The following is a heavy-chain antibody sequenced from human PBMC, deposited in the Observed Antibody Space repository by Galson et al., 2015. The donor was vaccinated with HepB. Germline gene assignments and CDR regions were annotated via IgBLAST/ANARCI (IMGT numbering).Heavy chain of an antibody. CDR3: ARDESGGVLPWFDL. CDR2: IWYDGSNI. V-gene: IGHV3-33*01. CDR1: GFTFNTYG. D-gene: IGHD3-16*01. Sequence: SLRLSCAASGFTFNTYGMHWVRQAPGRGLEWVAVIWYDGSNINYADSVKGRFTISRDTSENTLYLQMNNLRVGDTAIYYCARDESGGVLPWFDLWGQGTLVTVSS. J-gene: IGHJ5*02.